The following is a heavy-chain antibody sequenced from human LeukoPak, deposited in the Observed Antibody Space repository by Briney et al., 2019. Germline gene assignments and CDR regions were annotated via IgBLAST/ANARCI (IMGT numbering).Heavy chain of an antibody. V-gene: IGHV3-21*04. J-gene: IGHJ4*02. Sequence: GGSLRLSCAASGFTFSSYSMNWVRQAPGKGLEWVSSISSGSNYIYYADSLKGRFTISRDNAKNSLYLQMNSLRAEDTAVYYCARSSIAALSIFGYWGQGTLVTVSS. CDR3: ARSSIAALSIFGY. D-gene: IGHD6-6*01. CDR1: GFTFSSYS. CDR2: ISSGSNYI.